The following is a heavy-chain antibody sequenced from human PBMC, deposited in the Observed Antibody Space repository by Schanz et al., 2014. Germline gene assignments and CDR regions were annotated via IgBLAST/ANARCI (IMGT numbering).Heavy chain of an antibody. V-gene: IGHV3-33*08. J-gene: IGHJ6*03. CDR1: GFTFSSYA. Sequence: VQLVESGGGLVQPGGSLRLSCAASGFTFSSYAMSWVRQAPGKGLEWVAVIWSDGTNEYYADSVKGRFTISGDSSKYTVYLQMNSLRADDTAVYYCAKGPYYYYYMDVWGNGTTVTVSS. CDR3: AKGPYYYYYMDV. CDR2: IWSDGTNE.